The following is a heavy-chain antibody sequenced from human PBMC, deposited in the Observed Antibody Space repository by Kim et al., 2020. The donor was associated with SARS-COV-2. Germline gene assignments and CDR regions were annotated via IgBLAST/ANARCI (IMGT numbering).Heavy chain of an antibody. Sequence: KPPVQSRVPISHDTSRYQLSLRLSSVTAADTAVYYCARQPVSVTSWFDSWGQGTLVTVSS. CDR3: ARQPVSVTSWFDS. D-gene: IGHD2-2*01. V-gene: IGHV4-59*08. J-gene: IGHJ5*01.